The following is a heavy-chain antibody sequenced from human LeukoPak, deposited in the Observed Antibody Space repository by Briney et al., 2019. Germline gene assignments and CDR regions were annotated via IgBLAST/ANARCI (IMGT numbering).Heavy chain of an antibody. Sequence: PGGSLRLSCAASGFTFSSYSMNWVRQAPGKGLEWVSSISSSSSYIYYADSVKGRLTISRDNAKNSLYLQMNSLRAEDTAVYYCARGGIAARPRVFDYWGQGTLVTVSS. D-gene: IGHD6-6*01. CDR1: GFTFSSYS. V-gene: IGHV3-21*01. CDR2: ISSSSSYI. J-gene: IGHJ4*02. CDR3: ARGGIAARPRVFDY.